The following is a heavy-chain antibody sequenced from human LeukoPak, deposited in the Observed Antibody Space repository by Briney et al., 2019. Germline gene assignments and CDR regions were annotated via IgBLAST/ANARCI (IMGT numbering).Heavy chain of an antibody. D-gene: IGHD5-24*01. CDR2: ISGGGTTI. J-gene: IGHJ4*02. CDR3: ARDSWEMATMGLGF. V-gene: IGHV3-11*01. CDR1: GFILSDYY. Sequence: GGSLRLSCAASGFILSDYYMSWIRQAPGKGLEWISYISGGGTTIYYADSVKGRFTISRDNTKNSLYLHMSGLRAEDTAMYYCARDSWEMATMGLGFWGQGALVTVSS.